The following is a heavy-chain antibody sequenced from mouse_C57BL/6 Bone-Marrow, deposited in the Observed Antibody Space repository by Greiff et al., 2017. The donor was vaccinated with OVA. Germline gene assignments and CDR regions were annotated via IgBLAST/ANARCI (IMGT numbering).Heavy chain of an antibody. CDR1: GYTFTSYW. V-gene: IGHV1-50*01. CDR2: IDPSDSYT. CDR3: ARDTTVGATDY. D-gene: IGHD1-1*01. Sequence: QVQLKQPGAELVKPGASVKLSCKASGYTFTSYWMQWVKQRPGQGLEWIGEIDPSDSYTNSNPKFKGKATLTVDTSSSTAYMQLSSLTSEDSAVYYCARDTTVGATDYWGQGTTLTVSS. J-gene: IGHJ2*01.